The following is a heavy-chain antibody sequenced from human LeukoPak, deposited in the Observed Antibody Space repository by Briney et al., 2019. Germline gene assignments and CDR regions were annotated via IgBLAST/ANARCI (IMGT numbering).Heavy chain of an antibody. V-gene: IGHV3-13*01. CDR3: ARAAGTDYYYYGMDV. J-gene: IGHJ6*02. Sequence: GGSLRLSCAASGFTFSSYDMPWVRHATGKGLEWVSAIGTAGDTYYPGSVKGRFTISRENAKNSLYLQMNSLRAGDTAVYYCARAAGTDYYYYGMDVWGQGTTVTVSS. CDR2: IGTAGDT. CDR1: GFTFSSYD.